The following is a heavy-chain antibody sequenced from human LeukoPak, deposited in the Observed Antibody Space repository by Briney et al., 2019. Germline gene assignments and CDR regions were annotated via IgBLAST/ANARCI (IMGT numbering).Heavy chain of an antibody. J-gene: IGHJ4*02. CDR2: INPGSGST. D-gene: IGHD4-17*01. Sequence: ASVTVSCKASGYTFTSYFIHWVRQAPGQGLEWMGIINPGSGSTNYLQKFQGRVTMTRDTSTSTVYMELSSLRSDDTAVYYCARGYGDYVTDWGQGTLVTVSS. V-gene: IGHV1-46*01. CDR1: GYTFTSYF. CDR3: ARGYGDYVTD.